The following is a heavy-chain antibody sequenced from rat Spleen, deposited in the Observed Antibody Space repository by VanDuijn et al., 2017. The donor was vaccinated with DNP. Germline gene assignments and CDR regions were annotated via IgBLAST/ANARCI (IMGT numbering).Heavy chain of an antibody. CDR3: VTRGTGSDNWFAY. CDR1: GLNFSDSW. D-gene: IGHD5-1*01. J-gene: IGHJ3*01. CDR2: IKQDSTII. V-gene: IGHV4-2*01. Sequence: EVKLVESGGVLVQPGRSLKLSCAASGLNFSDSWMGWVRQAPGKGLEWMGEIKQDSTIINHNPSLRDRFTISRDNAQNSLYLQMNNLGSEDTAIYYCVTRGTGSDNWFAYWGQGTLVTVSS.